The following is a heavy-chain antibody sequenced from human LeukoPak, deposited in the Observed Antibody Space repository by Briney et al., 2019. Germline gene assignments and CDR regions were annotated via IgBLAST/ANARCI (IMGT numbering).Heavy chain of an antibody. CDR1: GGSISSYY. Sequence: SETLSLTCTVSGGSISSYYWSWIRQPPGKGLEWIGYIYYSGSTNYNPSLKSRVTISVDTSKNQYSLKLSSVTAADTAVYYCARISDYYWYFDLWGRGTLVTVSS. CDR2: IYYSGST. V-gene: IGHV4-59*08. J-gene: IGHJ2*01. CDR3: ARISDYYWYFDL. D-gene: IGHD4-17*01.